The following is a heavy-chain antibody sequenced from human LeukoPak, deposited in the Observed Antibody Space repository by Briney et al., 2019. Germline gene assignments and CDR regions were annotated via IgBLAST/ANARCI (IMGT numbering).Heavy chain of an antibody. CDR2: ISGYNGKS. Sequence: AAVPVSCKVSGYSFTSFGFNWVRQAPGPGPEWMGWISGYNGKSQYAQKVQGRVTMTTDTSTSTAYMELRSLRSDDTAVYYCARGGRNSGYDLALDYWGQGTLVTVSS. V-gene: IGHV1-18*01. D-gene: IGHD5-12*01. CDR3: ARGGRNSGYDLALDY. CDR1: GYSFTSFG. J-gene: IGHJ4*02.